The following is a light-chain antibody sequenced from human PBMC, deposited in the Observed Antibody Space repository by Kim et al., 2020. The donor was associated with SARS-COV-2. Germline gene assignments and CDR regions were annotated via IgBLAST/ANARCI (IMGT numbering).Light chain of an antibody. CDR3: AAWDDSLNGVV. CDR1: SSNIGSNI. CDR2: SSN. V-gene: IGLV1-44*01. J-gene: IGLJ2*01. Sequence: GQRVTISGSGSSSNIGSNIVNWYQQLPGTAPKLLIYSSNQRPSGVPDRFSGSKSGTSASLAISGLQSEDEADYYCAAWDDSLNGVVFGGGTQLTVL.